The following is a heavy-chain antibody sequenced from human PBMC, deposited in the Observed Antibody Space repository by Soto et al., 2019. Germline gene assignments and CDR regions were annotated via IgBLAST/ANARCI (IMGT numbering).Heavy chain of an antibody. D-gene: IGHD5-18*01. CDR2: IYYSGST. CDR3: ASTLVDTAMVRPFDY. J-gene: IGHJ4*02. Sequence: SETLSLTCTVSGGSISSSSYYWGWIRQPPGKGLEWIGSIYYSGSTYYNPSLKSRVTISVDTSKNQFSLKLSSVTAADTAVYYCASTLVDTAMVRPFDYWGQGTLVTVS. CDR1: GGSISSSSYY. V-gene: IGHV4-39*01.